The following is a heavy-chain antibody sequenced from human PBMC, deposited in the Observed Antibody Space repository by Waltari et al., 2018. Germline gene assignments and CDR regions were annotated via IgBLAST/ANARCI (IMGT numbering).Heavy chain of an antibody. Sequence: QVQLVLSGAEVKKPGSSVKVSCKASGGTFSSYTISWVRQAPGQGLEWMGRIIPILGIANYAQKFQGRVTITADKSTSTAYMELSSLRSEDTAVYYCARDRGRYPTWWYFDLWGRGTLVTVSS. CDR3: ARDRGRYPTWWYFDL. J-gene: IGHJ2*01. D-gene: IGHD3-10*01. CDR2: IIPILGIA. CDR1: GGTFSSYT. V-gene: IGHV1-69*08.